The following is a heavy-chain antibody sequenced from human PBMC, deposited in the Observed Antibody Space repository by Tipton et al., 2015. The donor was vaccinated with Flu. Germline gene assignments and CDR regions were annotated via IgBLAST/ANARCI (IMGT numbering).Heavy chain of an antibody. J-gene: IGHJ5*02. CDR2: VHRTGSP. CDR3: VRRDYSNYVSEPKSWFDT. D-gene: IGHD4-11*01. CDR1: GDSIGSGYF. Sequence: TLSLTCSVSGDSIGSGYFWGWIRQPPGKGLEWIGNVHRTGSPYYNPSLRSRVIMTVDGAKNQFSLRLTSVTATDTAVYYCVRRDYSNYVSEPKSWFDTWGPGTLVTVSS. V-gene: IGHV4-38-2*01.